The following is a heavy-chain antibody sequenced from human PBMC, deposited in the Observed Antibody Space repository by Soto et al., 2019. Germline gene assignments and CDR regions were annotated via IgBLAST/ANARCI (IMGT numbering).Heavy chain of an antibody. J-gene: IGHJ6*02. Sequence: GGSLRLSCAASGFTFSTYAMTWVRQAPGKGLEWVSIISSSGDATYYVDSVKGRFTISRDNSRNTLNLQMNSLRAEDTAVYYCAKNGDFWSWGMDVWGQGTTVTVSS. CDR3: AKNGDFWSWGMDV. D-gene: IGHD3-3*01. V-gene: IGHV3-23*01. CDR2: ISSSGDAT. CDR1: GFTFSTYA.